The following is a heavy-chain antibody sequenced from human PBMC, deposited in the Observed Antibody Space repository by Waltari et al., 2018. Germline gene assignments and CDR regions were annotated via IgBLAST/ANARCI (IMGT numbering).Heavy chain of an antibody. Sequence: QVQLVQSGAEMKKPGASVTLSCMASGYTGSAYPIHWVRQAPGQRLEWMGWITGNDNTKYSQTFQGRVTITRDRSASTTYMDLSSLRSEDTAVYYCASGRERSYGSANYYQLDYWGQGTLVTVSS. D-gene: IGHD3-10*01. J-gene: IGHJ4*02. V-gene: IGHV1-3*01. CDR1: GYTGSAYP. CDR2: ITGNDNT. CDR3: ASGRERSYGSANYYQLDY.